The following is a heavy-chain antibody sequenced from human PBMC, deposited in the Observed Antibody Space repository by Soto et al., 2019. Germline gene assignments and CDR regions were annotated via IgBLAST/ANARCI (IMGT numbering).Heavy chain of an antibody. V-gene: IGHV1-18*01. Sequence: GASVKVSCKASGYTLTSYGISWVRQAPGQGLEWMGWISAYNGNTNYAQKLQGRVTMTTDTSTSTAYMELRSLRSDDTAVYYCARTSDDFWSGYVETYYYYYGMDVWGQGTTVTVSS. D-gene: IGHD3-3*01. CDR1: GYTLTSYG. J-gene: IGHJ6*02. CDR2: ISAYNGNT. CDR3: ARTSDDFWSGYVETYYYYYGMDV.